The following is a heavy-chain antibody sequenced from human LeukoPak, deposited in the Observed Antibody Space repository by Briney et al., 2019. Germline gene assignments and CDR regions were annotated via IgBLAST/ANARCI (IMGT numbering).Heavy chain of an antibody. CDR2: ISSSSDYI. Sequence: GGSLRLSCAASGFTFSSYNMNWVRQAPGKGLEWVSSISSSSDYIYYADSVKGRFTISRDSATNSLYLQMNSLRAEDTAVYHCARVAFGELWGMDVWGKGITVTISS. CDR1: GFTFSSYN. V-gene: IGHV3-21*01. CDR3: ARVAFGELWGMDV. D-gene: IGHD3-10*01. J-gene: IGHJ6*04.